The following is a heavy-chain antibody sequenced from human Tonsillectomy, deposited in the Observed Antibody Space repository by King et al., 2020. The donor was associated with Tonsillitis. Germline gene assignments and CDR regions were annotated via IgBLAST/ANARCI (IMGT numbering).Heavy chain of an antibody. CDR3: ARDLGYYDSTGYHDY. D-gene: IGHD3-22*01. V-gene: IGHV3-30*04. J-gene: IGHJ4*02. Sequence: VQLVESGGGVVQPGRSLRLSCAASGFTFSTYAMHWVRQAPGKGLEWVAVISYDGSEKYYADSVKGRFTISRDKSKNTLYLQMNSLRAEDTAVYYCARDLGYYDSTGYHDYWGQGTLVTVSS. CDR2: ISYDGSEK. CDR1: GFTFSTYA.